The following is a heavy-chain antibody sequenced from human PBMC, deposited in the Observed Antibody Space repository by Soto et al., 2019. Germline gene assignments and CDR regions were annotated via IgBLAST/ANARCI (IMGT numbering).Heavy chain of an antibody. D-gene: IGHD2-2*01. CDR2: IYTAGGT. V-gene: IGHV3-53*01. CDR3: ARALPVAKGGFDP. J-gene: IGHJ5*02. Sequence: GGALRLSCAASGLTVSNTYITWVRQPPGKGLECVSVIYTAGGTNYADSVKGRFIISRDNSKNTLYLQMNSLRAEDTAVYYCARALPVAKGGFDPWGQGTLVTVSS. CDR1: GLTVSNTY.